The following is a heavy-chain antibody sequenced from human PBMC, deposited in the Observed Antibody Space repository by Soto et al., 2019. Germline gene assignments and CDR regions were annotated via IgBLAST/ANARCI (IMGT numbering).Heavy chain of an antibody. CDR3: ARALQHYYGFDY. CDR1: VFTFDDYA. V-gene: IGHV3-9*01. D-gene: IGHD3-10*01. Sequence: GGSLRLSCAVSVFTFDDYAMHWVRQSPGKGLEWVSGISWNSNNIGYADSVKGRFTISRDNAKNSLYLQMNSLRAEDTAVYYCARALQHYYGFDYWGQGTLFTVSS. J-gene: IGHJ4*02. CDR2: ISWNSNNI.